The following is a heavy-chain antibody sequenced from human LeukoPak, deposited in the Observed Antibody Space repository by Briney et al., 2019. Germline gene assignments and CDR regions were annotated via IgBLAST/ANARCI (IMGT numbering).Heavy chain of an antibody. CDR1: GFTFSDHY. CDR3: ARVSEYYGSGSYPIDY. D-gene: IGHD3-10*01. V-gene: IGHV3-11*04. CDR2: ISSSGSTI. Sequence: GSLRLSCAASGFTFSDHYMDWVRQAPGKGLEWVSYISSSGSTIYYADSVKGRFTISRDNAKNSLYLQMNSLRAEDTAVYYCARVSEYYGSGSYPIDYWGQGTLVTVSS. J-gene: IGHJ4*02.